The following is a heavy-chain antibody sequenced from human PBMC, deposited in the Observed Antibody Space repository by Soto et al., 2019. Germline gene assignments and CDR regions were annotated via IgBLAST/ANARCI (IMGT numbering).Heavy chain of an antibody. Sequence: PGGSLRLSCAASGFTSSSYSMNWVRQAPGKGLEWVSYISSSSSTIYYADSVKGRFTISRDNAKNSLYLQMNSLRDEDTAVYYCARDGYYYDSSGYSNWFDPWGQGTLVTVSS. CDR2: ISSSSSTI. CDR3: ARDGYYYDSSGYSNWFDP. J-gene: IGHJ5*02. V-gene: IGHV3-48*02. CDR1: GFTSSSYS. D-gene: IGHD3-22*01.